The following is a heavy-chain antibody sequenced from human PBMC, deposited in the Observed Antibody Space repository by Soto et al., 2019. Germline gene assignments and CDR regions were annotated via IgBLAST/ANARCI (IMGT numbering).Heavy chain of an antibody. J-gene: IGHJ4*02. V-gene: IGHV3-30-3*01. CDR3: AREVSGSDGMKIFDY. CDR1: GFTFSSYA. Sequence: PGGSLRLSCAASGFTFSSYAMSWVRQAPGKGLEWVAIVSYDGSQKNYADSVRGRFTISRDNSKNTLFLQMESLRAEDTAMYFCAREVSGSDGMKIFDYWGQGTLVTVSS. CDR2: VSYDGSQK. D-gene: IGHD3-10*01.